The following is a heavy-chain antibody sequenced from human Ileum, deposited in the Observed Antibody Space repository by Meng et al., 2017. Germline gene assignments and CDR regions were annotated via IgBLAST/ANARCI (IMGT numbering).Heavy chain of an antibody. CDR1: GGSVSSAGYQ. Sequence: QLHEPGPGLVSPSDPPSLNCTVSGGSVSSAGYQCGWIRQPPGKRLEWIGYASTNYNPSLKSRVTISLDTSKNQFSLKLSSVTAADTAVDYCARDHWGSLDYWGQGILVTVSS. CDR2: AST. J-gene: IGHJ4*02. CDR3: ARDHWGSLDY. V-gene: IGHV4-61*08. D-gene: IGHD7-27*01.